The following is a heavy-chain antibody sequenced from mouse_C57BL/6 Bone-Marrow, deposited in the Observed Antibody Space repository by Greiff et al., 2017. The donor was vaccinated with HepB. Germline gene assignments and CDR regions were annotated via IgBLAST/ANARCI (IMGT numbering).Heavy chain of an antibody. V-gene: IGHV1-18*01. CDR1: GYTFTDYN. CDR3: ARCYYGDYYAMDY. Sequence: EVKVVESGPELVKPGASVKIPCKASGYTFTDYNMDWVKQSHGKSLEWIGDINPNNGGTIYNQKFKGKATLTVDKSSSTAYMELRSLTSEDTAVYYCARCYYGDYYAMDYWGQGTSVTVSS. D-gene: IGHD1-1*01. J-gene: IGHJ4*01. CDR2: INPNNGGT.